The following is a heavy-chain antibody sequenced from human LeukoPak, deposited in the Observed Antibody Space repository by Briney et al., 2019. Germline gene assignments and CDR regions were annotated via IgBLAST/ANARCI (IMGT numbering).Heavy chain of an antibody. Sequence: GGSLKLSCVASGFSFSDHYMDWVRQAPGKGLEWVSSISSSSSYIYYADSVKGRFTISRDNAKNSLYLQMNSLRAEDTAVYYCARSRVTIAAADYWGQGTLVTVSS. CDR1: GFSFSDHY. J-gene: IGHJ4*02. V-gene: IGHV3-21*01. CDR2: ISSSSSYI. D-gene: IGHD6-13*01. CDR3: ARSRVTIAAADY.